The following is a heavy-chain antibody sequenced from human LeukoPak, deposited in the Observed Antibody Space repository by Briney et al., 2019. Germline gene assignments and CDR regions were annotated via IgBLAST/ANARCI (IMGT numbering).Heavy chain of an antibody. CDR1: GYTFTSYA. Sequence: ASVKVSCKASGYTFTSYAMHWVRQAPGQRLEWMGWINAGNGNTKYSQKFQGRVTITRDTSASTAYMELSSLRSEDTAVYYCATPARYSSGWGYYYYGMDVWGQGTTVTVSS. V-gene: IGHV1-3*01. CDR3: ATPARYSSGWGYYYYGMDV. CDR2: INAGNGNT. J-gene: IGHJ6*02. D-gene: IGHD6-19*01.